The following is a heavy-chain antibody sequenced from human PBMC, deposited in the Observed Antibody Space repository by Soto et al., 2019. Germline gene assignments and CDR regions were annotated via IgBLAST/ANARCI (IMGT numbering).Heavy chain of an antibody. V-gene: IGHV6-1*01. CDR1: GDSVSSNSAA. Sequence: SQTLSLTCAISGDSVSSNSAAWNWIRQSPSRGLEWLGRTYYRSKWYNDYAVSVKSRLTINPDTSKNQFSLQLNSVTPEDTAVYYCARDNDIVVVPAAIGYGMDVWGQGTTVTVSS. D-gene: IGHD2-2*01. J-gene: IGHJ6*02. CDR3: ARDNDIVVVPAAIGYGMDV. CDR2: TYYRSKWYN.